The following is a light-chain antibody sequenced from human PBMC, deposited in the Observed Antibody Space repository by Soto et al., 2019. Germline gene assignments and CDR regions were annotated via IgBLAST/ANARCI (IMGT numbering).Light chain of an antibody. J-gene: IGKJ4*01. V-gene: IGKV3-11*01. CDR2: DAS. Sequence: ESVLTQYTATLSLSPGERATLSCRASQSVSSYLAWYQQKPGQAPRLLIYDASNRATGIPARFSGSGSGTDFTLTISSLEPEDFAVYYCQQRSNWPPTFGGGTKVDI. CDR3: QQRSNWPPT. CDR1: QSVSSY.